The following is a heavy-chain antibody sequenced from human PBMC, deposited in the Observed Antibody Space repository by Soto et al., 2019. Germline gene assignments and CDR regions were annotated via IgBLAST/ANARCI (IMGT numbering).Heavy chain of an antibody. Sequence: SETLSLTCTVSDGSISSGGYYWSWIRQHPGKGLEWIGYIYYSGSTYYNPSLKSRVTISVDTSKNQFSLKLSSVTAADTAVYYCARSKGPLPYSSSSFDYWGQGTLVTVSS. J-gene: IGHJ4*02. D-gene: IGHD6-6*01. CDR1: DGSISSGGYY. CDR2: IYYSGST. CDR3: ARSKGPLPYSSSSFDY. V-gene: IGHV4-31*03.